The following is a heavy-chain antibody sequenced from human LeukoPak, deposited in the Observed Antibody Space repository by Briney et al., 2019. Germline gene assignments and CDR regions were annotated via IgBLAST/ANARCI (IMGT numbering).Heavy chain of an antibody. CDR2: IWYDGTNK. J-gene: IGHJ5*02. D-gene: IGHD3-22*01. Sequence: PGRSLRLSCTASGFTFSSFGMHWVRQAPGKGLEWVAVIWYDGTNKYYVDSVKGRFTISRDNSKNTLYLQMSSLRAEDTAVYYCAGDYYDSSGYYYHWFDPWGQETLVTVSS. V-gene: IGHV3-33*01. CDR1: GFTFSSFG. CDR3: AGDYYDSSGYYYHWFDP.